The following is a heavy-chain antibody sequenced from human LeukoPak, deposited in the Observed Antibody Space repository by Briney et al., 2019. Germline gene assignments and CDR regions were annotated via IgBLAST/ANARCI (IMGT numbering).Heavy chain of an antibody. CDR1: GYTFTGYY. Sequence: ASVKVSCKASGYTFTGYYMHWVRQAPGQGLEWMGCINPNSGGTNYAQKFQGRVTMTRDTSISTAYMELSRLRSDDTAVYYCARGPHIAGYYYYHMDVWGKGTTVTVSS. V-gene: IGHV1-2*02. J-gene: IGHJ6*03. D-gene: IGHD5-12*01. CDR2: INPNSGGT. CDR3: ARGPHIAGYYYYHMDV.